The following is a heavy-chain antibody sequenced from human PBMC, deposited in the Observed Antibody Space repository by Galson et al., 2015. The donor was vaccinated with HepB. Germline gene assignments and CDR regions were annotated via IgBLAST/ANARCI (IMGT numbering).Heavy chain of an antibody. D-gene: IGHD2-21*01. CDR2: MSGSGDDT. Sequence: SLRLSCAASGFTLSNYALNWVRQAPGQGLEWVSGMSGSGDDTDYADSVEGRFIIFRVNSKNTLCLLMNSLRGEDTAVYYCAKGPSRLVNLCGQGTLVTVSS. CDR3: AKGPSRLVNL. CDR1: GFTLSNYA. V-gene: IGHV3-23*01. J-gene: IGHJ5*02.